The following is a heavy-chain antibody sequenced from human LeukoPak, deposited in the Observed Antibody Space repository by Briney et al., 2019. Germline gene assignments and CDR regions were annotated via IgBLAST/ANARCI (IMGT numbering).Heavy chain of an antibody. CDR2: IKQDGSEK. V-gene: IGHV3-7*03. CDR1: GFTFSSYW. J-gene: IGHJ4*02. D-gene: IGHD3-3*01. CDR3: AKDGDITIFGVATYFDY. Sequence: PGGSLRLSCAASGFTFSSYWMSWVRQAPGKGLEWVANIKQDGSEKYYVDSVKGRFTISRDNAKNSLYLQMNSLRAEDTAVYYCAKDGDITIFGVATYFDYWGQGTLVTVSS.